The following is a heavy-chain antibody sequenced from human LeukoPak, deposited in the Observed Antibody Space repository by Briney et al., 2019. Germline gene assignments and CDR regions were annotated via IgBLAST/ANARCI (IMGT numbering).Heavy chain of an antibody. J-gene: IGHJ4*02. CDR1: GGSISSSNW. CDR2: IYHSGST. CDR3: ARGRYDILTGYWVDF. Sequence: SETLSLTCAVSGGSISSSNWWSWVRQPPGKGLEWIGEIYHSGSTNYNPSLKSRVTISVDTSKKQFSLKLSSVTAADTAVYYCARGRYDILTGYWVDFWGQGTLVTVSS. V-gene: IGHV4-4*02. D-gene: IGHD3-9*01.